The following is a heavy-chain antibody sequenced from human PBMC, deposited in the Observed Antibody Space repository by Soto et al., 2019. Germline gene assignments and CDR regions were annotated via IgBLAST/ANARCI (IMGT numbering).Heavy chain of an antibody. D-gene: IGHD6-13*01. CDR2: IRSKTNNYAT. Sequence: EVQLVESGGGLVQPGGSLKLSCAAAGFTFSGSAVHWVRQASGRGLEWVGRIRSKTNNYATDYAASVNGRFTFSRDDSQNTVYLQMDSLRTEDTAMYFCTTRPCSNTWCQSIPPPDYWGEGTLVTVSS. V-gene: IGHV3-73*02. CDR1: GFTFSGSA. CDR3: TTRPCSNTWCQSIPPPDY. J-gene: IGHJ4*02.